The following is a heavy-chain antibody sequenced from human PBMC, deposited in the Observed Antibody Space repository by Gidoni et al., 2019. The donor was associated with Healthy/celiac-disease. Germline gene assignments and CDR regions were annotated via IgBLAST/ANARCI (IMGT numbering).Heavy chain of an antibody. Sequence: QITLKESGPTLVKPTQTLTLTCTFSGFSLSPSGVGVGWIRQPPGKAREWLALIYWDDDKRYSPSLKSRLTITKDTSKNQVVLTMTNMDPVDTATYYCAHSSPIAAAGDYWGQGTLVTVSS. CDR2: IYWDDDK. J-gene: IGHJ4*02. D-gene: IGHD6-13*01. CDR3: AHSSPIAAAGDY. V-gene: IGHV2-5*02. CDR1: GFSLSPSGVG.